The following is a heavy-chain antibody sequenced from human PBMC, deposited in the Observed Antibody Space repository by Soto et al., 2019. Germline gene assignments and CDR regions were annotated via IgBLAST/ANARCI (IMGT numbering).Heavy chain of an antibody. V-gene: IGHV3-30-3*01. J-gene: IGHJ6*02. CDR3: ARMASFYCSGGSCYPTYGMDV. CDR2: ISYDGGNK. Sequence: QVQLVESGGGVVQPGRSLRLSCAASGFTFSSYAMHWVRQAPGKGLEWVAVISYDGGNKYYADSVKGRFTISRDNSKNTLYLQMNSLRAEDTAVYYCARMASFYCSGGSCYPTYGMDVWGQGTTVTVSS. CDR1: GFTFSSYA. D-gene: IGHD2-15*01.